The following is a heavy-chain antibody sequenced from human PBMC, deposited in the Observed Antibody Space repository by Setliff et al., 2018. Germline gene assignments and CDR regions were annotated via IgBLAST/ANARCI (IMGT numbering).Heavy chain of an antibody. CDR3: AGLTASREVYYYYGMDV. Sequence: SGGSLRLSCAASGFTFSSYAMSWVRQAPGKGPEWVSAISGSGGSTYYADSVKGRFTISRDNSKDTLYLQMNSLRAEDTAVYYCAGLTASREVYYYYGMDVWGQGTTVTVSS. CDR1: GFTFSSYA. D-gene: IGHD1-26*01. J-gene: IGHJ6*02. V-gene: IGHV3-23*01. CDR2: ISGSGGST.